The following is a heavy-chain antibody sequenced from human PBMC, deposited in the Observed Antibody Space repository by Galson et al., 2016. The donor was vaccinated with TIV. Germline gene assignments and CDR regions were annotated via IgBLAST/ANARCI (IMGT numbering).Heavy chain of an antibody. CDR3: VRDYQLADY. D-gene: IGHD1-1*01. Sequence: SLRLSCAASGFTFDDYGMSWVRQAPGKGLEWVSGINWNGGSTGYADSVQGRFTISRDDAKNSLSLQMNGLRAEDTAFYYCVRDYQLADYWGQGTLVIVSS. J-gene: IGHJ4*02. CDR1: GFTFDDYG. V-gene: IGHV3-20*04. CDR2: INWNGGST.